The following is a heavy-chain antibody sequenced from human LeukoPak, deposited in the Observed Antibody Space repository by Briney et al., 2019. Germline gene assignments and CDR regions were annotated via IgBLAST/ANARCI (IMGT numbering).Heavy chain of an antibody. CDR1: GYTLTSYG. CDR2: ISAYNGNT. CDR3: ARTASYKARFLEWLP. D-gene: IGHD3-3*01. V-gene: IGHV1-18*01. J-gene: IGHJ5*02. Sequence: ASVKVSCKASGYTLTSYGISWVRQAPGQGLEWMGWISAYNGNTNYAQKLQGRVTMTTDTSTSTAYMELRSLRSDDTAVYYCARTASYKARFLEWLPWGQGTLVTVSS.